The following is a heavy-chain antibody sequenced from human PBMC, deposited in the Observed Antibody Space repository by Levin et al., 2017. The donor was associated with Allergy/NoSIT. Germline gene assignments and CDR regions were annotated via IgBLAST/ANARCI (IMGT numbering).Heavy chain of an antibody. D-gene: IGHD4-17*01. V-gene: IGHV4-34*01. CDR1: GGSFSGYY. Sequence: PSETLSLTCAVYGGSFSGYYWSWIRQPPGKGLEWIGEINHSGSTNYNPSLKSRVTISVDTSKNQFSLKLSSVTAADTAVYYCARGPRVPSYGDYLYWRQGTLVTVSS. CDR2: INHSGST. CDR3: ARGPRVPSYGDYLY. J-gene: IGHJ4*02.